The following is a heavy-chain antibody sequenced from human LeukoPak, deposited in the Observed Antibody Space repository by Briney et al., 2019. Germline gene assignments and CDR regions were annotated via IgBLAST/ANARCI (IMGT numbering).Heavy chain of an antibody. V-gene: IGHV4-59*01. CDR2: IYYSGST. D-gene: IGHD6-13*01. J-gene: IGHJ4*02. CDR3: ARTWSIAQNLDY. Sequence: SETLSLTCTVSGGSISSYYWSWIRQPPGKGLEWIGYIYYSGSTNYNPSLKSRVTISVDTSKNQFSLKLSSVTAADTAMYYCARTWSIAQNLDYWGQGTLVTVSP. CDR1: GGSISSYY.